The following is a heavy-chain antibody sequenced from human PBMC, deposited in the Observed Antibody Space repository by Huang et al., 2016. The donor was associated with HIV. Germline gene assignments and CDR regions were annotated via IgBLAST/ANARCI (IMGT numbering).Heavy chain of an antibody. CDR3: ARLIGSPSFYYGLDV. CDR2: INPDYSDP. Sequence: EVQLVQSGAEVKKPGESLKISCKGSGYRFRSNWIGWVRQMPGKCLEWMVIINPDYSDPGYGPSFQGQVTISADKSINTAYLQWSSLKASDTAMYYCARLIGSPSFYYGLDVWGQGTTVTVSS. V-gene: IGHV5-51*01. D-gene: IGHD3-10*01. J-gene: IGHJ6*02. CDR1: GYRFRSNW.